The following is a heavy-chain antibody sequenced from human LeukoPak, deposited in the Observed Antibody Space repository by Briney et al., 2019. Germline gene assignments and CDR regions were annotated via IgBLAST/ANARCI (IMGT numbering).Heavy chain of an antibody. CDR1: GYIFNSYG. Sequence: ASVKVSCKASGYIFNSYGITWVRQAPGQGLEWMGWISIYNGNTKYAQKVQGRVTMTRDTSTTTAYMELGSLRSDDTAVYYCARPGLGNAFDVWGQGTMVTVSA. J-gene: IGHJ3*01. D-gene: IGHD7-27*01. V-gene: IGHV1-18*01. CDR2: ISIYNGNT. CDR3: ARPGLGNAFDV.